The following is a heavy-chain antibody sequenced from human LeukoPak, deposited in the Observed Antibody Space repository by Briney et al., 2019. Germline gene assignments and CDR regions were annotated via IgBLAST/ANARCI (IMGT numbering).Heavy chain of an antibody. CDR3: ARDSSGWSGGHPVDY. CDR1: GLTFTHYA. D-gene: IGHD6-19*01. Sequence: PGGSLRLSCAASGLTFTHYAFHWVRQAPGKGLEWVAVISDDGNEKYYADSVKGRFTISRDNPKNTLYLQMNSLRAEDMAVYYCARDSSGWSGGHPVDYWGQGTLVTVSS. V-gene: IGHV3-30*04. J-gene: IGHJ4*02. CDR2: ISDDGNEK.